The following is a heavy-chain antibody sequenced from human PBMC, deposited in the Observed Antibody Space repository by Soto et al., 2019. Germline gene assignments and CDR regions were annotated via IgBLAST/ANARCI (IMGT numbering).Heavy chain of an antibody. D-gene: IGHD6-25*01. J-gene: IGHJ4*02. CDR2: VSGSGSTT. Sequence: EVQLLESGGGLVQPGGSLRLSCAASGFTFSSYAMSWVRQAPEKGLEWVSAVSGSGSTTYSAGSVRGRFTISRDNSKNTLFLQMNSRRAEDTGVYYCAKFFAETGGSSGWPWSFLCWGQGTLVTGSS. CDR3: AKFFAETGGSSGWPWSFLC. V-gene: IGHV3-23*01. CDR1: GFTFSSYA.